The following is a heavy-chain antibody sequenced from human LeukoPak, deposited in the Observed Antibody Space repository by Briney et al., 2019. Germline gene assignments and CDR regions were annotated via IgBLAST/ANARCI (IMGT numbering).Heavy chain of an antibody. V-gene: IGHV3-30*03. Sequence: PGRSLRLSCAASGFTFSSYGMHWVRQAPGKGLEGVAVISYDGSNKYYADSVKGRFTISRDNSKNTLYLQMNSLRAEDTAVYYCALLVRYYDSSGYYYDRVFDYWGQGTLVTVSS. CDR1: GFTFSSYG. CDR3: ALLVRYYDSSGYYYDRVFDY. J-gene: IGHJ4*02. D-gene: IGHD3-22*01. CDR2: ISYDGSNK.